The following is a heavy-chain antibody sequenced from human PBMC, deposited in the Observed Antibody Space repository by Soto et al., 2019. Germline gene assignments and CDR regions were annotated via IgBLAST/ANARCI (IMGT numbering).Heavy chain of an antibody. CDR1: GGTFSSYA. CDR2: IIPIFGTA. Sequence: SVKVSCKAPGGTFSSYAISWVRQAPGQGLEWMGGIIPIFGTANYAQKFEGRVTITADESTSTAYMELSSLGSEDTAVYYCARGPSHSYGYGAFDIWGQGTMVTVSS. CDR3: ARGPSHSYGYGAFDI. D-gene: IGHD5-18*01. J-gene: IGHJ3*02. V-gene: IGHV1-69*13.